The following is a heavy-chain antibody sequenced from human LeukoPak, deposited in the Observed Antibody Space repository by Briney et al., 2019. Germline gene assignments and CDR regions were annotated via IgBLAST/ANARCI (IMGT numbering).Heavy chain of an antibody. Sequence: PSETLSLTCTVSGGSISSYYWSWIRQPPGKGLEWIGYIYYSGSTNYNPSLKSRVTISVDTSKNQFSLKLSSVTAADTAVYYCARGPYYADTPGAFDIWGPGTMVTVSS. V-gene: IGHV4-59*01. CDR3: ARGPYYADTPGAFDI. D-gene: IGHD2/OR15-2a*01. CDR1: GGSISSYY. CDR2: IYYSGST. J-gene: IGHJ3*02.